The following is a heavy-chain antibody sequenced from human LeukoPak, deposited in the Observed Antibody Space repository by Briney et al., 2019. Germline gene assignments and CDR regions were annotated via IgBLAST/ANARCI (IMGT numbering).Heavy chain of an antibody. CDR3: ARDHLTGVYDTSSTDI. CDR1: GFTFSSYS. J-gene: IGHJ3*02. D-gene: IGHD3-22*01. V-gene: IGHV3-21*01. Sequence: EGSLRLSCAASGFTFSSYSMSWVRQAPGKGLEWVSSISSSSSYIYYADSVKGRFTISRDNAKNSLYLQMNSLRAEDTAVYYCARDHLTGVYDTSSTDIWGQGTMVTVSS. CDR2: ISSSSSYI.